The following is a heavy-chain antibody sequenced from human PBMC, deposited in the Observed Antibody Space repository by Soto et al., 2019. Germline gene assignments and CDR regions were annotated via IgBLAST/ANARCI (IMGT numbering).Heavy chain of an antibody. CDR3: ARITMIVVVNYGMDV. Sequence: PGGSLRLSCAASGFTFSSYWMSWVRQAPGKGLEWVANIKQDGSEKYYVDSVKGRFTISRDNAKNSLYLQMNSLRAEDTAVYYCARITMIVVVNYGMDVWGQGTLVTVSS. CDR2: IKQDGSEK. D-gene: IGHD3-22*01. V-gene: IGHV3-7*01. CDR1: GFTFSSYW. J-gene: IGHJ6*02.